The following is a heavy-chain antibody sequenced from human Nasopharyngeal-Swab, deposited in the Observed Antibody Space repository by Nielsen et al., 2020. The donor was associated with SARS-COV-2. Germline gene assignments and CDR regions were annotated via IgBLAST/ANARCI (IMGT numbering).Heavy chain of an antibody. CDR2: IIPILDIT. V-gene: IGHV1-69*10. CDR3: ARDKGRRDGYHTGAFDI. J-gene: IGHJ3*02. CDR1: GDTFTTYA. Sequence: SVKVSCKASGDTFTTYAISWVRQAPGQGLEWMGGIIPILDITNYAQKFQGRLTITADKSTYTAYMELSSLRSEDTAVYYCARDKGRRDGYHTGAFDIWSQATMVTVSS. D-gene: IGHD5-24*01.